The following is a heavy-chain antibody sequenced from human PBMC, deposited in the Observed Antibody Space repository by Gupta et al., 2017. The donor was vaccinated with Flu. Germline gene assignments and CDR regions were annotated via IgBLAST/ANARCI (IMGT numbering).Heavy chain of an antibody. CDR2: IDWDDEK. Sequence: LSTSGMRVGWVRKHPGKALEWLARIDWDDEKVYSTSLKTRLTISKDTSKNQVVLKMTNMDPVDTATYYCARTDSFGGAFDVWGQGTMVIVSS. CDR1: LSTSGMR. J-gene: IGHJ3*01. CDR3: ARTDSFGGAFDV. D-gene: IGHD2-15*01. V-gene: IGHV2-70*04.